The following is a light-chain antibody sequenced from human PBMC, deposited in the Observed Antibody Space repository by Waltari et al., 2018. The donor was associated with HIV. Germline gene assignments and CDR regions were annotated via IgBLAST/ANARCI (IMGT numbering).Light chain of an antibody. CDR1: TRAVGGYNY. CDR2: GVN. CDR3: SSYGGSNNVV. V-gene: IGLV2-8*01. Sequence: QSALTQPPSASGSPGQSVTISCTGTTRAVGGYNYFSWYQQHPGKAPKLMIYGVNKRPSGVPDRFSGSKSGNTASLTVSGLQGEDEAEYYCSSYGGSNNVVFGGGTKLTVL. J-gene: IGLJ2*01.